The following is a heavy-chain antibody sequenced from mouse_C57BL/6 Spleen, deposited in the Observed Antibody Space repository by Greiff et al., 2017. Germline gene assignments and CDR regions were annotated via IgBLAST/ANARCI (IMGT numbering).Heavy chain of an antibody. J-gene: IGHJ3*01. CDR3: ARALTGRSWFAY. D-gene: IGHD2-13*01. Sequence: QVQLQEPGAELVKPGASVKLSCKASGYTFTDYYINWVKQRPGQGLEWIGMIGPASGSTYYNEKFKGKATLTVDKSSSTAYMQLSSLTSEDSAVYYCARALTGRSWFAYWGQGTLVTVSA. CDR2: IGPASGST. V-gene: IGHV1-77*01. CDR1: GYTFTDYY.